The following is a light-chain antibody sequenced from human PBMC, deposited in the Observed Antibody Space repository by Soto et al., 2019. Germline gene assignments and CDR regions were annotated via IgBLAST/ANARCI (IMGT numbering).Light chain of an antibody. CDR3: QQRSNWPYT. V-gene: IGKV3-11*01. J-gene: IGKJ2*01. CDR2: DAS. Sequence: EIVLTQSPATLSLSPGERATLSCRASQSVSSYLAWYQQKPGQAPRLLIYDASNRATGIPARFSASGSGTEFTLTISSLEPEDFAVYYCQQRSNWPYTFGQGTKLEIK. CDR1: QSVSSY.